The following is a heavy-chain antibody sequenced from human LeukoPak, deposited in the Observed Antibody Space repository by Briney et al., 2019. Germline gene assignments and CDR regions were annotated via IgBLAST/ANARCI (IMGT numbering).Heavy chain of an antibody. CDR2: IYHSGST. J-gene: IGHJ4*02. V-gene: IGHV4-30-2*01. D-gene: IGHD7-27*01. Sequence: SETLSLTCTVSGGSISSGGYYWSWIRQPPGKGLEWIGYIYHSGSTYYNPSLKSRVTISVDRSKNQFSLKLSSVTAADTAVYYCARDLTGDYYFDYWGQGTLVTVSS. CDR3: ARDLTGDYYFDY. CDR1: GGSISSGGYY.